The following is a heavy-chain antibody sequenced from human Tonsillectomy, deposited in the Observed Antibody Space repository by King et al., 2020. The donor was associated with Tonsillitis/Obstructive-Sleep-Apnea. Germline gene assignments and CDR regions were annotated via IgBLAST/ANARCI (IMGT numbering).Heavy chain of an antibody. V-gene: IGHV4-34*01. J-gene: IGHJ6*02. D-gene: IGHD1-26*01. CDR3: SGARGGSWEDFYYDGMDV. CDR1: GGSFSGSY. Sequence: VQLQQWGAGLLKPSETLSLTCAVYGGSFSGSYWSWIRQSPGKGLEWIGEINHSGSTSYNASLKGRVTISVDKSKNQFSLNLRSVTAADTAVYFCSGARGGSWEDFYYDGMDVWGQGTTVTVSS. CDR2: INHSGST.